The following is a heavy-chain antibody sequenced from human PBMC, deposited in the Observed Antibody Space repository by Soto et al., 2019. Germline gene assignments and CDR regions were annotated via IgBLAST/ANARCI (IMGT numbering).Heavy chain of an antibody. Sequence: LRLSCAASGFTFSSYAMSWIRQHPGKGLEWIGYIYYSGSTYYNPSLKSRVTISVDTSKNQFSLKLSSVTAADTAVYYCAREKADYYYYYGMDVWGQGTTVTVSS. CDR3: AREKADYYYYYGMDV. CDR2: IYYSGST. J-gene: IGHJ6*02. V-gene: IGHV4-31*02. CDR1: GFTFSSYA.